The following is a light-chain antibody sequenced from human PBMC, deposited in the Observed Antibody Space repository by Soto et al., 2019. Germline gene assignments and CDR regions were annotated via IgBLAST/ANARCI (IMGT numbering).Light chain of an antibody. CDR3: SSYTSTNTLV. CDR1: SSDVGDYNY. J-gene: IGLJ2*01. CDR2: GVS. V-gene: IGLV2-14*01. Sequence: QSVLTQPASVSGSPGQSITISCTGTSSDVGDYNYVSWYQQHPGKAPKLITYGVSNRPSGISNRFSGSKSGNTASLTISGLQAEDEADYYCSSYTSTNTLVFGGGTKLTVL.